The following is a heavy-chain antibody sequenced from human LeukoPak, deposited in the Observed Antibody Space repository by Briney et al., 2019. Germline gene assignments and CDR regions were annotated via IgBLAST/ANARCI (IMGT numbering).Heavy chain of an antibody. D-gene: IGHD4-23*01. J-gene: IGHJ3*02. CDR3: ARALGGGNSGDAFDI. V-gene: IGHV4-34*01. Sequence: SETLSLTCAVYGGSFSGYYWSWIRQPPGKGLEWIGEINHSGSTNYNPSLKSRVTISVDTSKNQFSLKLSSVTAADTAVYYCARALGGGNSGDAFDIWGQGTMVTVSS. CDR2: INHSGST. CDR1: GGSFSGYY.